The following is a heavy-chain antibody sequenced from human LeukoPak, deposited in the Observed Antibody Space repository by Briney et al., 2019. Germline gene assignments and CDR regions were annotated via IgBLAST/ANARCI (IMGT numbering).Heavy chain of an antibody. V-gene: IGHV3-23*01. CDR1: GFTFSTFA. CDR2: ISGSGANT. CDR3: AKVKYSYDTSGPNGLGYYYMDV. D-gene: IGHD3-22*01. Sequence: PGGSLRLSCAASGFTFSTFAMTWVRQAPGKGLEWVSGISGSGANTYYADSVKGRFTISRDNSKNTLYLQKNSLRVEDTALYYCAKVKYSYDTSGPNGLGYYYMDVWGKGTTVTVSS. J-gene: IGHJ6*03.